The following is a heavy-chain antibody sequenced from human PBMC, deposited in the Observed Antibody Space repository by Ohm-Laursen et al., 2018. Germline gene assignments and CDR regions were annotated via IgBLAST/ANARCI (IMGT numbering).Heavy chain of an antibody. CDR1: GFTFSDYS. V-gene: IGHV3-11*01. CDR2: ISSSSTTT. D-gene: IGHD1-26*01. CDR3: AKAIVGSRSGFDI. J-gene: IGHJ3*02. Sequence: SLRLSCAASGFTFSDYSMTWIRQAPGKGLDWVSYISSSSTTTYYADSVKGRFTISRDNSRSTLYLQMNNLRAEDTAVYYCAKAIVGSRSGFDIWGQGTLVTVSS.